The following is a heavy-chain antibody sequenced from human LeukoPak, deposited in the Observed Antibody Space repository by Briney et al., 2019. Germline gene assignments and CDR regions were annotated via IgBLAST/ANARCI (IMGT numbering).Heavy chain of an antibody. J-gene: IGHJ4*02. V-gene: IGHV4-61*02. CDR2: IYTSGST. Sequence: SETLSLTCTVSGGSISSGGYYWSWIRQPAGTGLEWIGRIYTSGSTNYNPSLKSRVTMSVDTSKNQFSLKLSSVTAADTAVYYCARAGYYYDSSGYYFLDYWGQGTLVTVSS. D-gene: IGHD3-22*01. CDR3: ARAGYYYDSSGYYFLDY. CDR1: GGSISSGGYY.